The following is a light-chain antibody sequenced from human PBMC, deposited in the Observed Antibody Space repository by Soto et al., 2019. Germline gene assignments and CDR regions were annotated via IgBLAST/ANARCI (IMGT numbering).Light chain of an antibody. J-gene: IGKJ1*01. CDR2: DAS. Sequence: VMTQSPATLSVSPGERVTLSCRASQSVRNYLAWYQQKPGQSPRLLIYDASTRATGIPARFSSTGSGTEFGLTISSLQSEDFAVYYCQQYYRWPPWTFGQGTKVEVK. CDR3: QQYYRWPPWT. CDR1: QSVRNY. V-gene: IGKV3-15*01.